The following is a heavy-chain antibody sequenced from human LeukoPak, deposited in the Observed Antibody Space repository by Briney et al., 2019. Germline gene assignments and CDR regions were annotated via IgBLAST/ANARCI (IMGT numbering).Heavy chain of an antibody. Sequence: SETLSLTCTVSGGSISSSSYYWGWIRQPPGKGLEWIGSIYYSGSTYYNPSLKSRVTISVDTSKNQFSLKLSSVTAADTAVYYCARLGDFWSGSPLDFDYWGQGTLVTVSS. CDR2: IYYSGST. CDR3: ARLGDFWSGSPLDFDY. J-gene: IGHJ4*02. D-gene: IGHD3-3*01. V-gene: IGHV4-39*01. CDR1: GGSISSSSYY.